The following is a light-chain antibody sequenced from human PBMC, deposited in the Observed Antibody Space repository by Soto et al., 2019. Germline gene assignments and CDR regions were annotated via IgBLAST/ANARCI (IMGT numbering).Light chain of an antibody. J-gene: IGLJ2*01. CDR2: EVS. V-gene: IGLV2-8*01. CDR1: SSDVGGYNY. CDR3: SSYEGSNNL. Sequence: QSALTQPPSASGSPGQSVTISCTGTSSDVGGYNYVSWYQQHPGKAPKLMIYEVSKRPSGVPDRFSGSKSGNTASLTVSGLQAEDEADYYCSSYEGSNNLFGGGTKLTVL.